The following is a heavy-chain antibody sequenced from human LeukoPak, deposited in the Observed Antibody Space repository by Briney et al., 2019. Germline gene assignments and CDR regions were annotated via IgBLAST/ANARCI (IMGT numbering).Heavy chain of an antibody. CDR3: AKVPRYCSSTSCYLDY. D-gene: IGHD2-2*01. J-gene: IGHJ4*02. CDR2: IKSKTDGGTT. CDR1: GFTFSNAW. V-gene: IGHV3-15*01. Sequence: NPGGSLRLSCAASGFTFSNAWMSWVRQAPGKGLEWVGRIKSKTDGGTTDYAAPVKGRFTISRDDSKNTLYLQMNSLRAEDTAVYYCAKVPRYCSSTSCYLDYWGQGTLVTVSS.